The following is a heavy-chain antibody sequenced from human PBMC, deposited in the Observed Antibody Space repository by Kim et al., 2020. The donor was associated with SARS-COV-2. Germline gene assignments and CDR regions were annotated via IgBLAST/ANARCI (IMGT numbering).Heavy chain of an antibody. V-gene: IGHV3-48*03. D-gene: IGHD3-10*01. J-gene: IGHJ4*02. CDR3: AREFKRFGELPDPIDY. CDR2: ISSSGSTI. Sequence: GGSLRLSCAASGFTFSSCEMNWVRQAPGKGLEWVSYISSSGSTIYYADSVKGRFTISRDNAKNSLYLQMNSLRAEDTAVYYCAREFKRFGELPDPIDYWGQGTLVTVSS. CDR1: GFTFSSCE.